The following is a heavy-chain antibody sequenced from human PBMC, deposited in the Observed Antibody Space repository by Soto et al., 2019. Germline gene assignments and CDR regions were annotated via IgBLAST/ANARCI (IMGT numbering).Heavy chain of an antibody. CDR3: ARVFVRNSWNNASNPFDL. Sequence: QVQLVQSEAAVRQPGASVKVSCTASGYTFTGYYLHWMRQAPGQGLEWMGWINPTSGGTRYAQKFQGWVTVTRDTSNRTAYMERTSLKFDDTAVYFCARVFVRNSWNNASNPFDLWGQGKRVTVSS. CDR1: GYTFTGYY. CDR2: INPTSGGT. D-gene: IGHD1-26*01. V-gene: IGHV1-2*04. J-gene: IGHJ3*01.